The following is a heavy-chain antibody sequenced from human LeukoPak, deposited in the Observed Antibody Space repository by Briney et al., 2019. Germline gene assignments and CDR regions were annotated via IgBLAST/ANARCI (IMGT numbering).Heavy chain of an antibody. CDR1: GGSISSYY. CDR2: IYYMGST. Sequence: SETLSLTCTVSGGSISSYYWSWIRQPPGKGLEWIGYIYYMGSTNYNPSLKSRGTISAHTSKNQFSLKLSSVTAADTAVYYCARGGYYGSGTDFRFDPRGQGTLVTVSS. J-gene: IGHJ5*02. D-gene: IGHD3-10*01. V-gene: IGHV4-59*01. CDR3: ARGGYYGSGTDFRFDP.